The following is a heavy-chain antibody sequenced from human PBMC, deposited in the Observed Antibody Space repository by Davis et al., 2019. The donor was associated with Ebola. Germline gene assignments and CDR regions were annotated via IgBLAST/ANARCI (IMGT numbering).Heavy chain of an antibody. J-gene: IGHJ4*02. CDR2: IYYSGST. Sequence: SETLSLTCTVSGGSISSSSYYWGWIRQPPGKGLEWIGSIYYSGSTYYNPSLKSRVTISVDTSKNQFSLKLSSVTAADTAVYYCARHYCSGGSCYLYFDYWGQGTLVTVSS. CDR1: GGSISSSSYY. CDR3: ARHYCSGGSCYLYFDY. D-gene: IGHD2-15*01. V-gene: IGHV4-39*01.